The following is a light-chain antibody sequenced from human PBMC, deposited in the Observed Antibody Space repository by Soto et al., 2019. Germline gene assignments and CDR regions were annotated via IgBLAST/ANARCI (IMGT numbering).Light chain of an antibody. V-gene: IGKV1-5*03. CDR3: QQYNSYSPMYT. CDR1: QSISSW. Sequence: DIQMTQSPSTLSASVGDRVTITCRASQSISSWLAWYQQKPGKAPKLLIYKASSLESGVTSRFSGSVSGTDFTLTISSLQPDDFATYYCQQYNSYSPMYTFGQGTKLEIK. CDR2: KAS. J-gene: IGKJ2*01.